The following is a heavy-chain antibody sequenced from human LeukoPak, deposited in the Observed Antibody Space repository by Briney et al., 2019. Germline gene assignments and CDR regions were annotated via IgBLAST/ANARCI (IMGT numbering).Heavy chain of an antibody. D-gene: IGHD1-1*01. CDR2: LYWNGGST. V-gene: IGHV3-20*04. CDR1: GFSFYDYS. Sequence: PGGPLRLSRAPSGFSFYDYSMSWVRHPREERLGWGSSLYWNGGSTDYPDSVKGRSTISRDNGKNSLYLQMDSRRAEDTALYYCARDQGMVTTDWVEASEVSVSS. J-gene: IGHJ4*02. CDR3: ARDQGMVTTD.